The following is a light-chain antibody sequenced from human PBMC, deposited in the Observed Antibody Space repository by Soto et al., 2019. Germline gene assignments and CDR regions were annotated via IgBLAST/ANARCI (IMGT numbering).Light chain of an antibody. CDR1: QSVNDY. CDR2: DAS. J-gene: IGKJ3*01. Sequence: DIQMAQSPSTLSASVGDRVTITCLASQSVNDYLAWYRQKLGKAPKLLIYDASNLEPGVPSRFSGSGSGTEFIFTISSLQPEHIATYYCQQYDTLSFTFGPGTKVDIK. V-gene: IGKV1-33*01. CDR3: QQYDTLSFT.